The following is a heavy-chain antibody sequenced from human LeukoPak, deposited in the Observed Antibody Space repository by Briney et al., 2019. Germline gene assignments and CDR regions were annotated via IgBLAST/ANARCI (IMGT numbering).Heavy chain of an antibody. V-gene: IGHV1-69*13. J-gene: IGHJ6*03. CDR1: GYTFTGYY. Sequence: ASVKVSCKASGYTFTGYYMHWVRQAPGQGLEWMGGIIPIFGTANYAQKFQGRVTITADESTSTAYMELSSLRSEDTAVYYCARGAQPRTYYYYYMDVWGKGTTVTISS. CDR3: ARGAQPRTYYYYYMDV. CDR2: IIPIFGTA. D-gene: IGHD1/OR15-1a*01.